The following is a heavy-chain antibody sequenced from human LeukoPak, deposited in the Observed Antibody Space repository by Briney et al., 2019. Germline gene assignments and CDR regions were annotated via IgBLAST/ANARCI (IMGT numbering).Heavy chain of an antibody. CDR3: ARDTEGELLGSRAFDY. CDR1: GGSIRSSYYY. Sequence: SETLSLTCTVSGGSIRSSYYYWGWIRQPPGKGLEWIGSIYDSGSTYYNPSLKSRVTISVDTSKNQFSLKLNSVTAADTAVYYCARDTEGELLGSRAFDYWGQGTLVTVSS. V-gene: IGHV4-39*02. CDR2: IYDSGST. J-gene: IGHJ4*02. D-gene: IGHD1-26*01.